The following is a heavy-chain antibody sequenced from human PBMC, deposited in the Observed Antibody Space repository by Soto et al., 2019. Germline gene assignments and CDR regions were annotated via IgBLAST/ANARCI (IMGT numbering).Heavy chain of an antibody. Sequence: SLETLPHTCTVSGGSGISGSYCWSWIRKPPGKGLEWIGYIYYSGSTNYNPSLKSRVTISVDTSKNQFSLKLSSVTAADTAVYYCARDASRIAEAGTRRYYYGMDVWGQGTTVTVSS. CDR3: ARDASRIAEAGTRRYYYGMDV. CDR2: IYYSGST. CDR1: GGSGISGSYC. J-gene: IGHJ6*02. V-gene: IGHV4-61*01. D-gene: IGHD6-13*01.